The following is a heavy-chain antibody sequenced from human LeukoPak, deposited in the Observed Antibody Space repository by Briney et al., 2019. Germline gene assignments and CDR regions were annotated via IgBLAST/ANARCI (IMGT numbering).Heavy chain of an antibody. D-gene: IGHD4-17*01. J-gene: IGHJ4*02. CDR2: INPNSGGT. CDR3: ACLTVTTSEYYFDY. CDR1: GYTFTGYY. Sequence: ASVKVSCKASGYTFTGYYMHWVRQAPGQGLEWMGRINPNSGGTNYAQKFQGRVTMTRDKSISTAYMELSRLRSDDTAVYYCACLTVTTSEYYFDYWGQGTLVTVSS. V-gene: IGHV1-2*06.